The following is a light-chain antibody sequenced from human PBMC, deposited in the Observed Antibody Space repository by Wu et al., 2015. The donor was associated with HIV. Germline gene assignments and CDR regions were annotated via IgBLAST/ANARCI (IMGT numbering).Light chain of an antibody. CDR3: QQYNDLPLT. CDR2: DAS. Sequence: VGDRVTITCRASQDIDKYLNWYQQKPGKAPKLLIYDASNLETGVSSRFSGSGYGTHFTLTISTLQPEDFATYFCQQYNDLPLTFGGGTKVEI. J-gene: IGKJ4*01. V-gene: IGKV1-33*01. CDR1: QDIDKY.